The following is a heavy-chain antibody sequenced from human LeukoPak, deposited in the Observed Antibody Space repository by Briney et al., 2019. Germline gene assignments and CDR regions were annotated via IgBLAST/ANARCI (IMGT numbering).Heavy chain of an antibody. J-gene: IGHJ3*02. Sequence: ASVKVSCKASGYTFTSYGISWVRQAPGQGLEWMGWISGYNGNTNYAQKLQGRVTMTEDTSTDTAYMELSSLRSEDTAVYYCATLRSRGATTLRAFDIWGQGTMVTVSS. D-gene: IGHD1-26*01. CDR1: GYTFTSYG. CDR2: ISGYNGNT. CDR3: ATLRSRGATTLRAFDI. V-gene: IGHV1-18*01.